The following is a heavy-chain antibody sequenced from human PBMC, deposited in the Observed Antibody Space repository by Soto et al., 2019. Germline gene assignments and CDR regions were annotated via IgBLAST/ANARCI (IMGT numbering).Heavy chain of an antibody. CDR3: AKEGAVSMGYFDL. CDR1: GFTFHNFA. J-gene: IGHJ4*02. CDR2: IAWDGGSR. D-gene: IGHD6-19*01. Sequence: GGSLRLSCAASGFTFHNFAMHWVRQAPGKGLEWVSGIAWDGGSRGYAGSVKGRFTISRDNARNSLYLQMRSLRAEDAAMYYCAKEGAVSMGYFDLWGQGTLVTVSS. V-gene: IGHV3-9*01.